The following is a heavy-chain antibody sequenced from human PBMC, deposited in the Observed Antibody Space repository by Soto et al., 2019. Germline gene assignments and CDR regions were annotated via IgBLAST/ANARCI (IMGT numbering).Heavy chain of an antibody. D-gene: IGHD3-16*01. CDR2: INHVGGT. Sequence: SETLSLTCAVYGGFLSESYWTWIRQPPGKGLEWIGEINHVGGTNYNPSLKSRVTMSVDTSQNQFSLRLISVTAADTAMYFCVRIRYQLPSSVLWLDPRGQGTPVTVSS. CDR3: VRIRYQLPSSVLWLDP. CDR1: GGFLSESY. V-gene: IGHV4-34*01. J-gene: IGHJ5*02.